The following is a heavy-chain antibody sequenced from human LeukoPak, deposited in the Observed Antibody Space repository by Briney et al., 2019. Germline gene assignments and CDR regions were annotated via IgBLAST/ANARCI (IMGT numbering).Heavy chain of an antibody. Sequence: GGSLRLSCTGSGFTFGDYSISWVRQAPGKGLEWVGFIRMTADGGTQEYAAAVKGRFIISRDDSKSSAYLQMNSLKSEDTAFYYCTRGTGAPSYWGQGTLVTVSS. J-gene: IGHJ4*02. V-gene: IGHV3-49*04. CDR3: TRGTGAPSY. CDR1: GFTFGDYS. D-gene: IGHD3-10*01. CDR2: IRMTADGGTQ.